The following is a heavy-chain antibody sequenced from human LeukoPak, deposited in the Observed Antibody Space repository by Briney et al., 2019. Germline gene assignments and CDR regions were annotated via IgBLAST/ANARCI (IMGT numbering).Heavy chain of an antibody. Sequence: GGSLRLSCAASGFTVSSNYMSWVRQAPGKGLEWVSVIYSGGSTYYADSVKGRFTISRDNSKNTLYLQMNSLRAEDTAVYYCATAGGGHYYGSGSYPDYWGQGTLVTVSS. CDR3: ATAGGGHYYGSGSYPDY. J-gene: IGHJ4*02. V-gene: IGHV3-66*01. CDR1: GFTVSSNY. D-gene: IGHD3-10*01. CDR2: IYSGGST.